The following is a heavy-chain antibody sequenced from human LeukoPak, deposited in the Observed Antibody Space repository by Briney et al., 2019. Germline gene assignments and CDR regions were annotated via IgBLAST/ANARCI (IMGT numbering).Heavy chain of an antibody. CDR3: VRHDSFIPF. J-gene: IGHJ4*02. Sequence: GGSLRLSCAASGFTFTNYAMTWVRQAPGKGLEWVSSISYTYSTTYYTDSVKGRCTISRDNSKNTVYLQVNNLRAEDTAVYFCVRHDSFIPFWGQGTLVTVSS. V-gene: IGHV3-23*01. D-gene: IGHD2-21*01. CDR2: ISYTYSTT. CDR1: GFTFTNYA.